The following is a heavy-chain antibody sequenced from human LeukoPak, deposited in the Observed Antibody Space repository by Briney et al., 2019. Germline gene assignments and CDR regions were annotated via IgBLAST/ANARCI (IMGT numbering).Heavy chain of an antibody. Sequence: PGGSLRLSCAPSGFTFSSYAMSWVRQAPGKGLEWVSAISGSGGSTYYADSVKGRFTISRDNSKNTLYLQMNSLRAEDTAVYYCAKDPVTMIVVVIPYYFDYWGQGTLVTVSS. V-gene: IGHV3-23*01. J-gene: IGHJ4*02. D-gene: IGHD3-22*01. CDR3: AKDPVTMIVVVIPYYFDY. CDR2: ISGSGGST. CDR1: GFTFSSYA.